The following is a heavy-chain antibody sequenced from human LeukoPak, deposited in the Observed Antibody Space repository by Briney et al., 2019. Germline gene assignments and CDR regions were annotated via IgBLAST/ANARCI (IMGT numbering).Heavy chain of an antibody. J-gene: IGHJ4*02. Sequence: SGGSLRLSCAASGFSFRSDAIHWVRQTPGKGLEWVAVISYDGRTKYYADSVKGRFTISRDNAKNSLYLQMNSLRAEDTAVYYCARVTLYGESALDYWGQGTLVTVSS. CDR3: ARVTLYGESALDY. CDR2: ISYDGRTK. CDR1: GFSFRSDA. V-gene: IGHV3-30*04. D-gene: IGHD4-17*01.